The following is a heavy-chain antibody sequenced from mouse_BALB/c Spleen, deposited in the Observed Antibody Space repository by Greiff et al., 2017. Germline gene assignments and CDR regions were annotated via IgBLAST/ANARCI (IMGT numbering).Heavy chain of an antibody. D-gene: IGHD1-1*01. CDR3: ARGDYYGSSYPYYYAMDY. V-gene: IGHV5-17*02. CDR1: GFTFSSFG. Sequence: EVKLVESGGGLVQPGGSRKLSCAASGFTFSSFGMHWVRQAPEKGLEWVAYISSGSSTIYYADTVKGRFTISRDNPKNTLFLQMTSLRSEDTAMYYCARGDYYGSSYPYYYAMDYWGQGTSVTVSS. CDR2: ISSGSSTI. J-gene: IGHJ4*01.